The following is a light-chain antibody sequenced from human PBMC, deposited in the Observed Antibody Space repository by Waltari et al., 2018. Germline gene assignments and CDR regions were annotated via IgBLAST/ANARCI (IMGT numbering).Light chain of an antibody. J-gene: IGKJ5*01. Sequence: DIQMPQSPSSLSPSVGDPVTITGRASQSISNYLNWYQQKPGKAPKFLIYAASSLQSGVPSRFSGSGSGTDFTLTITSLEPEDFAIYYCQQSYSTPKTFGQGTRLEIK. V-gene: IGKV1-39*01. CDR1: QSISNY. CDR2: AAS. CDR3: QQSYSTPKT.